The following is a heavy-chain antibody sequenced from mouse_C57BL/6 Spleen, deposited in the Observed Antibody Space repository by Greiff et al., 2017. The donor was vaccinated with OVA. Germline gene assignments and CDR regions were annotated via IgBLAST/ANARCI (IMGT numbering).Heavy chain of an antibody. Sequence: EVKLVESEGGLVQPGSSMKLSCTASGFTFSDYYMAWVRQVPEKGLEWVAIINYDGSSTYYLDSLKSRFIISRDHAKNILYLQMSSQKSEDTATYYCARGGLYDGYYWFAYWGQGTLVTVSA. CDR3: ARGGLYDGYYWFAY. CDR1: GFTFSDYY. CDR2: INYDGSST. V-gene: IGHV5-16*01. D-gene: IGHD2-3*01. J-gene: IGHJ3*01.